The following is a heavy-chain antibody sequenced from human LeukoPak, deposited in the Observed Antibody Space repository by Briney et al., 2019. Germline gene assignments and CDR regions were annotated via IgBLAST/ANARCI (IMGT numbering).Heavy chain of an antibody. CDR2: IYYSGST. Sequence: SETLSLTCTVSGGSTSSYYWSWIRQPPGKGLEWIGYIYYSGSTNYNPSLKSRVTISVDTSKNQFSLKLSSVTAADTAVYYCARDGYSYGLDYWGQGTLVTVSS. D-gene: IGHD5-18*01. V-gene: IGHV4-59*01. J-gene: IGHJ4*02. CDR1: GGSTSSYY. CDR3: ARDGYSYGLDY.